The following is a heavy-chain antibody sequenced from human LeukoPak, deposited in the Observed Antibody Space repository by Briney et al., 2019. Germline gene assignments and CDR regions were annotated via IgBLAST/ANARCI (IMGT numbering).Heavy chain of an antibody. CDR2: INAGNGNT. V-gene: IGHV1-3*01. Sequence: ASVKVSCKASGYTFTSYAMHWVRQAPGQRLEWMGWINAGNGNTKCSQKFQGRVTITRDTSASTAYMELSSLRSEDTAVYYCARISSAMVRGVINPLVYWGQGTLVTVSS. D-gene: IGHD3-10*01. CDR1: GYTFTSYA. CDR3: ARISSAMVRGVINPLVY. J-gene: IGHJ4*02.